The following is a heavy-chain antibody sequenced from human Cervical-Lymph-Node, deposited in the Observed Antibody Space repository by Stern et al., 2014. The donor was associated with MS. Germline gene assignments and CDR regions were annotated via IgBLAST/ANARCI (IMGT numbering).Heavy chain of an antibody. Sequence: QVQLGQSGAEVKKPGSSVKLSCKASGGTFSSYPIIWLRQAPGQGLEWMGGIIPIFGTANYAQKFQGRVTITADGSSSTAYMELSSLRSEDTAVYYCASPVTLTVGAMDVWGQGTSVTVSS. CDR1: GGTFSSYP. J-gene: IGHJ6*02. CDR3: ASPVTLTVGAMDV. D-gene: IGHD4-17*01. CDR2: IIPIFGTA. V-gene: IGHV1-69*01.